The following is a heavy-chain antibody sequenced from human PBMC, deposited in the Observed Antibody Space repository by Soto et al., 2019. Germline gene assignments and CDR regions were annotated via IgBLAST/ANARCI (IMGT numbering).Heavy chain of an antibody. CDR1: GGTFSGYA. CDR2: IIPIFGTA. V-gene: IGHV1-69*13. J-gene: IGHJ3*02. CDR3: ARDIVVVVAAGENAFDI. Sequence: SVKVSCKASGGTFSGYAISWVRQAPGQGLEWMGGIIPIFGTANYAQKFQGRVTITADESTSTAYMELSSLRSEDTAVYYCARDIVVVVAAGENAFDIWGQGTMVTVS. D-gene: IGHD2-15*01.